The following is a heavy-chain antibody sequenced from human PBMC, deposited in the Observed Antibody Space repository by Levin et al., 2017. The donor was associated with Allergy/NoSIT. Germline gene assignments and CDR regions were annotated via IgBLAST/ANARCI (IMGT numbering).Heavy chain of an antibody. D-gene: IGHD1-26*01. J-gene: IGHJ4*02. Sequence: GGSLRLSCVASGFTFNNYWMHWVRQAPGKGLVWVSRIEADGSGAAYADSVKGRFTISRDNAKNTLYLQMNSLRVEDTAVYYCARHGLTGSAFDYWGQGTLVTVSS. CDR3: ARHGLTGSAFDY. CDR2: IEADGSGA. V-gene: IGHV3-74*01. CDR1: GFTFNNYW.